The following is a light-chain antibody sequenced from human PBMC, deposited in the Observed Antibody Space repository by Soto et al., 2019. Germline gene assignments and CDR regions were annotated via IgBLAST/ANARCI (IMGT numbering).Light chain of an antibody. J-gene: IGKJ2*01. Sequence: DIQMTQSPSSLSASAGDRVTITCQASQDISNNLNWYQQKPGKAPKLLIYDASNLETGVPSRFSGGGSGTDFTFTISSLQPEDIATYYCQQYDNLPGYTFGQGTKLEIK. CDR3: QQYDNLPGYT. CDR1: QDISNN. CDR2: DAS. V-gene: IGKV1-33*01.